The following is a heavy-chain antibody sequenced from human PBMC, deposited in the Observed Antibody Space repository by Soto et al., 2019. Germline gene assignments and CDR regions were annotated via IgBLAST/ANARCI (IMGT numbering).Heavy chain of an antibody. CDR2: IIPLLNAA. V-gene: IGHV1-69*08. Sequence: QVRLVQSGAEVRKPGSSVKLSCTLSGGTFTSYTITWVRQAPGQGLEWMGRIIPLLNAANYAEKFQDKITITADESTRTAYLELRDLKYEDTAFYYCARILTDGVDYCGQGSLVTVSS. D-gene: IGHD2-21*02. CDR3: ARILTDGVDY. J-gene: IGHJ4*02. CDR1: GGTFTSYT.